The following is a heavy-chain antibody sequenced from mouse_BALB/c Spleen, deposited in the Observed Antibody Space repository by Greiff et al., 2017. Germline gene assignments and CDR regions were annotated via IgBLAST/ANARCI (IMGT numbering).Heavy chain of an antibody. CDR3: ARRLLNPNYFDY. Sequence: EVMLVESGGGLVKPGGSLKLSCAASGFAFSSYDMSWVRQTPEKRLEWVAYISSGGGSTYYPDTVKGRFTISRDNAKNTLYLQMSSLKSEDTAMYYCARRLLNPNYFDYWGQGTTLTVSS. D-gene: IGHD2-1*01. V-gene: IGHV5-12-1*01. CDR1: GFAFSSYD. CDR2: ISSGGGST. J-gene: IGHJ2*01.